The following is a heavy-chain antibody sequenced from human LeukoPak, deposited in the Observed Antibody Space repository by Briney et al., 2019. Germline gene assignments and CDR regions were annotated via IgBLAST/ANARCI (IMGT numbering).Heavy chain of an antibody. CDR1: GFTFRTYG. CDR2: IGPSGDRT. Sequence: GGTLRLSCAASGFTFRTYGMNWVRRAPGKGLEWVSGIGPSGDRTYYVDSVKGRFTISRDNSKNTVYLQMSSLRADDTAVYYCAKDSGWILFDDWGQGTLVTVSS. D-gene: IGHD2-2*03. V-gene: IGHV3-23*01. CDR3: AKDSGWILFDD. J-gene: IGHJ4*02.